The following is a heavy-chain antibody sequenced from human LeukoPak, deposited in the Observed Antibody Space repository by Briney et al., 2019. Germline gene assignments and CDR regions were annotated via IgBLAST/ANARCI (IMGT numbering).Heavy chain of an antibody. Sequence: ASAKVSCKASGGTFSSYAISWVRQAPGQGLEWMGGIIPIFGTANYAQKFQGRVTITTDESTGTAYMELSSLRSEDTAVYYCARGQWLARHYYYMDVWGKGTTVTVSS. CDR1: GGTFSSYA. D-gene: IGHD5-12*01. J-gene: IGHJ6*03. V-gene: IGHV1-69*05. CDR2: IIPIFGTA. CDR3: ARGQWLARHYYYMDV.